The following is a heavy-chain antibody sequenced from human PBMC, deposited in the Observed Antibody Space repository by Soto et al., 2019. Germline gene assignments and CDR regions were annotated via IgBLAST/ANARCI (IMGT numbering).Heavy chain of an antibody. CDR1: GFTSSSFV. Sequence: QVQLVESGGGVVQPGRSLRLSCAASGFTSSSFVIHWVRQAPGKGLEWLAVISSDGNNQYYADSVKGRFTISRDNSKNTLYLQVNSLRAEDTAVYFCAKERGVLDAVDIWGQGTMVTVSS. D-gene: IGHD3-10*01. J-gene: IGHJ3*02. CDR2: ISSDGNNQ. V-gene: IGHV3-30*18. CDR3: AKERGVLDAVDI.